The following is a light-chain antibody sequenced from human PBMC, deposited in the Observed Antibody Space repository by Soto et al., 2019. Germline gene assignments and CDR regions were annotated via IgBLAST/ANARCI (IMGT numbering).Light chain of an antibody. CDR2: DVS. CDR1: SSDVGGYNY. V-gene: IGLV2-11*01. Sequence: QSALTQPRSVSGSPGQSVTISFTGTSSDVGGYNYVSWYQQHPGKATKLLIYDVSRRPSGVPDRFSGSKSAYTASLTISGLQSEDEADYYCCSYAGSYSWVFGGGTKLTVL. J-gene: IGLJ2*01. CDR3: CSYAGSYSWV.